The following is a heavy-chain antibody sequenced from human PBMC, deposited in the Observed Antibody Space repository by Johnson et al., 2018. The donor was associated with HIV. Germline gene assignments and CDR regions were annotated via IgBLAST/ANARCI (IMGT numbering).Heavy chain of an antibody. D-gene: IGHD6-13*01. CDR3: ARFRVQAAAGRGDAFDI. CDR2: IYSGGST. Sequence: VQLVESGGGLVQPGGSLRLSCAASGFTVSSNYMSWVRQAPGKGLEWVSVIYSGGSTYYADSVKGRFTISRDTSKNSLYLQMNSLRAEDTAVYYCARFRVQAAAGRGDAFDIWGQGTMVTVSS. CDR1: GFTVSSNY. J-gene: IGHJ3*02. V-gene: IGHV3-66*01.